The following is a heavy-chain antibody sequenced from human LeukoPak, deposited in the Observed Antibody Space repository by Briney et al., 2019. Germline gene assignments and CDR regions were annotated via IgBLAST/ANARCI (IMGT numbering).Heavy chain of an antibody. D-gene: IGHD1-26*01. CDR3: ARVSGSYIAY. CDR2: IYYSGNT. V-gene: IGHV4-39*07. Sequence: SETLSLTCTVSGDSISTSNSYWGWIRQPPGKGLEWIGSIYYSGNTYYNASLKSRVTISVDTSKNQFSLKLSSVTAADTAVYYCARVSGSYIAYWGQGTLVTVSS. CDR1: GDSISTSNSY. J-gene: IGHJ4*02.